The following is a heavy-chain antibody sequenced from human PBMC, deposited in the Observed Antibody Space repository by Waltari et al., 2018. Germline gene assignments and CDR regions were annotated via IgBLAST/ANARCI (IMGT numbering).Heavy chain of an antibody. Sequence: QLQLQESGPGLVKPSETLSLTCTVSGCSLSSCRYYWGWIRPPPGKGLEWIGSIYYSGSTYYNPSLKSRVTISVDTSKNQFSLKLSSVTAADTAVYYCARRYSSSWSLTYYFDYWGQGTLVTVSS. CDR1: GCSLSSCRYY. V-gene: IGHV4-39*07. J-gene: IGHJ4*02. D-gene: IGHD6-13*01. CDR2: IYYSGST. CDR3: ARRYSSSWSLTYYFDY.